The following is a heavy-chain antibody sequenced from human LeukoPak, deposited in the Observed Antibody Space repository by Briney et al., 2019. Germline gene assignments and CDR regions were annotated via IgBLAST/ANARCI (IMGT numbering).Heavy chain of an antibody. Sequence: ASVRVSCKASGYTFTSYYIHWVRQAPGQGLEWMGIINPSGGSTRYAQKFQGRVTMTRDTSTSTVYMELSSLRSEDTAVYYCARGGSGYYCDYWGQGTLVTVSS. CDR3: ARGGSGYYCDY. V-gene: IGHV1-46*01. CDR2: INPSGGST. CDR1: GYTFTSYY. J-gene: IGHJ4*02. D-gene: IGHD3-22*01.